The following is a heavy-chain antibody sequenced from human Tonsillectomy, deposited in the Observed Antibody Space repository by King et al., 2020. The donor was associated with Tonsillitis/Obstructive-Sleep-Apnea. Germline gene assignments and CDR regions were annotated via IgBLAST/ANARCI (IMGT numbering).Heavy chain of an antibody. CDR1: GYSFNSYW. Sequence: VQLVESGAEVKRPGESLKISCKGSGYSFNSYWIGWVRQMPGKGLEWMGVIDPDDSDTRYSPSFQGQVTIPADKYINTAYLQWSSLTASDSAMYYCARTPYYYDSSDHYLLPGDAFDIWGQGTMVTVSS. CDR2: IDPDDSDT. V-gene: IGHV5-51*01. J-gene: IGHJ3*02. CDR3: ARTPYYYDSSDHYLLPGDAFDI. D-gene: IGHD3-22*01.